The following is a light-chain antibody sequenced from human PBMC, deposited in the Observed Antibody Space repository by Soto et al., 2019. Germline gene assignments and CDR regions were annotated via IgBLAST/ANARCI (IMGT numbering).Light chain of an antibody. V-gene: IGLV2-11*01. CDR3: CSYAGSPYV. CDR1: ISDVGRYNY. J-gene: IGLJ1*01. CDR2: DVS. Sequence: QSALTQPRSVSGSPGQSVTISCTGTISDVGRYNYVSWYQHHPGKAPKLMIYDVSTRPSGVPDRFSGSKSGTTASLTISGLQAEDEADYYCCSYAGSPYVFGTGTKVTVL.